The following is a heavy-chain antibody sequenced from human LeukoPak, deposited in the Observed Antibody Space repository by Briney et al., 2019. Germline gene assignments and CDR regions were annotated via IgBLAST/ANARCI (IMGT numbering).Heavy chain of an antibody. Sequence: SETLSLTCTVSSDSISTSTYYWGWIRQPPGKGLEWVGSIYSSGHTYYNPPLKNRLTISVDTSNNQFSLKLSSVTAADTAIYYCARHRSPGVGATEYWGQGTLVTVSS. CDR2: IYSSGHT. CDR3: ARHRSPGVGATEY. D-gene: IGHD1-26*01. V-gene: IGHV4-39*01. CDR1: SDSISTSTYY. J-gene: IGHJ4*02.